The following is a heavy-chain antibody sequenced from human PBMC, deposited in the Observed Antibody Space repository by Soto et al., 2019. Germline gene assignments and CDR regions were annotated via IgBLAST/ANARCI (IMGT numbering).Heavy chain of an antibody. J-gene: IGHJ4*02. CDR1: GGSVNNNNYY. Sequence: SDTMSLTCTVCGGSVNNNNYYGSWIRKPPGKGPEWIGYVYYSGSTNYNPSLKSRVTISLDTSKNQFSLRLSSVTAVDTAVYYCARDRGYSTSWGFYDFESWGQGPLRTVSS. D-gene: IGHD6-13*01. V-gene: IGHV4-61*01. CDR2: VYYSGST. CDR3: ARDRGYSTSWGFYDFES.